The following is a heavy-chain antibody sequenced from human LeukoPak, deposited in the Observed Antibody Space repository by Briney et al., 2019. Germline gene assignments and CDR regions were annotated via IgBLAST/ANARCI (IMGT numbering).Heavy chain of an antibody. J-gene: IGHJ6*02. D-gene: IGHD2-2*01. V-gene: IGHV3-23*01. Sequence: GGSLRLSCAASGFTFSSYAMSWVRQAPGKGLEWVSAISGSGGTTYYADPVNGRFTISRDNSKNTLYLEMNSLRAEDTAVYYCAKDLFDCSSTSCYATVNYYYGMDVWGQGTTVTVSS. CDR3: AKDLFDCSSTSCYATVNYYYGMDV. CDR2: ISGSGGTT. CDR1: GFTFSSYA.